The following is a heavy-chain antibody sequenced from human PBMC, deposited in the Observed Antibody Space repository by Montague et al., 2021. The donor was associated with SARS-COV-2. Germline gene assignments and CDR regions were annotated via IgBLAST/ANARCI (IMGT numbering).Heavy chain of an antibody. CDR1: GGSISSYY. CDR3: ARGPQEYRITMIVVDYWYFDL. Sequence: SETRSLTCTVSGGSISSYYWSWIRQPPGKGLEWIGYIYYSGSTNYNPSLKSRVTISVDTSKNQFSLKLSSVTAADTAVYYCARGPQEYRITMIVVDYWYFDLWGRGTLGTVSS. V-gene: IGHV4-59*01. CDR2: IYYSGST. D-gene: IGHD3-22*01. J-gene: IGHJ2*01.